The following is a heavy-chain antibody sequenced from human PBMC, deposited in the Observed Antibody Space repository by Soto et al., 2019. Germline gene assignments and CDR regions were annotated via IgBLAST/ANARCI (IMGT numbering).Heavy chain of an antibody. CDR2: IYHSGST. Sequence: QLQLQESGSGLAKPSQTLSLTCAVSGGSISSGGYSWSWIRQPPGKGLEWIGYIYHSGSTYYNPSLKSRVTISVDRSKNQFSLKLSSVTAADTAVYYCARGSDSSAQDYWGQGTLVTVSS. CDR1: GGSISSGGYS. D-gene: IGHD3-22*01. V-gene: IGHV4-30-2*01. J-gene: IGHJ4*02. CDR3: ARGSDSSAQDY.